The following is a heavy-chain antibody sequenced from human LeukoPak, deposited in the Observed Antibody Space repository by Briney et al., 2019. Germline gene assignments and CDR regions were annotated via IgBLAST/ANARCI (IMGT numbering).Heavy chain of an antibody. J-gene: IGHJ4*02. Sequence: GGSLRPSCAASGFTFSNVWMAWVRQAPGKGLEWVANINQDGSTKQYVDSVRGRFTISRDNAKNSVYLQMNSLRAEDTALYHCARDMSGSLDYWGQGTLVTVSS. CDR2: INQDGSTK. V-gene: IGHV3-7*01. D-gene: IGHD6-13*01. CDR3: ARDMSGSLDY. CDR1: GFTFSNVW.